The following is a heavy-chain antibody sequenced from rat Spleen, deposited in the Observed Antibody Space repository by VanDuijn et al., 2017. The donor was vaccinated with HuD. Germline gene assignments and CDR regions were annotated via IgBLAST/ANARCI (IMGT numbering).Heavy chain of an antibody. J-gene: IGHJ2*01. Sequence: EVQLVESGGDLVQPGRSMRLSCAASGFTFSHYGMAWVRQAPKKGLEWVAYISYDGGSTYYRDPVKGRFTISRDNTKSTLYLQMDSLRSEDTATYYCTTKADWGQGVMVTVSS. CDR2: ISYDGGST. V-gene: IGHV5-20*01. CDR3: TTKAD. CDR1: GFTFSHYG.